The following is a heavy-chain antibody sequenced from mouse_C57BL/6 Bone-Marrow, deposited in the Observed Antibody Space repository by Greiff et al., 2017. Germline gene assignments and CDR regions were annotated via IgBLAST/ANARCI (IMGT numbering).Heavy chain of an antibody. CDR1: GYTFTDYE. Sequence: QVQLKESGAELVRPGASVTLSCKASGYTFTDYEMHWVKQTPVHGLEWIGAIDPETGGTAYNQKFKGKAILTADKSSSTAYMELRSLTSEDSAVYYCTRNPYYYGSLYFDYWGQGTTLTVSS. CDR3: TRNPYYYGSLYFDY. J-gene: IGHJ2*01. V-gene: IGHV1-15*01. D-gene: IGHD1-1*01. CDR2: IDPETGGT.